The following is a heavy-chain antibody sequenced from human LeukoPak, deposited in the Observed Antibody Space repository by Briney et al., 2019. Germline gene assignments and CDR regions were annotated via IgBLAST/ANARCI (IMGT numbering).Heavy chain of an antibody. J-gene: IGHJ4*02. CDR2: ISRSSSYI. V-gene: IGHV3-21*01. Sequence: GGALRLSCAASGFTFSSYSMTWVRQAPGKGLEWVSSISRSSSYIYYADSVKGRFTISRDNAKNSLYLQMNSLRAEDTAVYYCARENAYYDILTGYRYAYYFDYWGQGTLVTVSS. CDR1: GFTFSSYS. CDR3: ARENAYYDILTGYRYAYYFDY. D-gene: IGHD3-9*01.